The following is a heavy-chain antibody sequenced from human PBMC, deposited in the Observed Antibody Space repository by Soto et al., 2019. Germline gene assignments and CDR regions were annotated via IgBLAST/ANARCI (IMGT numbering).Heavy chain of an antibody. CDR3: ARDWYYYGSGVCMDV. V-gene: IGHV3-48*03. J-gene: IGHJ6*02. CDR1: GFTFSSYE. D-gene: IGHD3-10*01. Sequence: GGSLRLSCAASGFTFSSYEMNWVRQAPGKGLEWVSYISSSGSTIYYADSVKGRFTISRDNAKNSLYLQMNSLRAEDTAVYYCARDWYYYGSGVCMDVWGQGTTVTVSS. CDR2: ISSSGSTI.